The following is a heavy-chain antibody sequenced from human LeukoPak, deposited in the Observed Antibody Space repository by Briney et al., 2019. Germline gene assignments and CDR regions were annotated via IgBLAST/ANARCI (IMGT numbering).Heavy chain of an antibody. CDR3: ASPLTRVGYAFDI. J-gene: IGHJ3*02. CDR2: FDPEDVDT. CDR1: EYRLTELS. Sequence: ASVKVSCKVSEYRLTELSIHWVRLAPGKGLEWMGGFDPEDVDTIYAQKFEGRVTMTEDTSTDTAYLELSSLRSEDTAVYYCASPLTRVGYAFDIWGQGTMVTVSS. D-gene: IGHD2-15*01. V-gene: IGHV1-24*01.